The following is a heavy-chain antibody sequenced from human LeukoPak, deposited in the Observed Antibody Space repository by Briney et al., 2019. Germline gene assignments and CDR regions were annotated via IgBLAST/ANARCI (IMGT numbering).Heavy chain of an antibody. Sequence: ASVKVSCKASGGTFSSYAISWVRPAPGQGLEWMGGIIPIFGTANYAQKFRGRVTITADESTSTAYMELSSLRSEDTAVYYCARDPVRVATIGLPDYWGQGTLVTVSS. CDR2: IIPIFGTA. J-gene: IGHJ4*02. V-gene: IGHV1-69*13. D-gene: IGHD5-12*01. CDR1: GGTFSSYA. CDR3: ARDPVRVATIGLPDY.